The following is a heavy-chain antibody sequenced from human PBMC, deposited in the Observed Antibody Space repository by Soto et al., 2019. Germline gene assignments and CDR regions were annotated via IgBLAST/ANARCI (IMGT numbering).Heavy chain of an antibody. Sequence: QVQLQESGPGLVKPSETLSLTCTVSGGFVNSDTHSWSWIRQTPGKRLEWIGFIYSGGSTKNPSLRSRVTMSVDTSKNQFSLKLRSVIVADTAVYHCAXXXRSCSATTCSTRADVWGQGITVTVSS. J-gene: IGHJ6*02. CDR2: IYSGGST. CDR1: GGFVNSDTHS. V-gene: IGHV4-61*01. D-gene: IGHD2-2*01. CDR3: AXXXRSCSATTCSTRADV.